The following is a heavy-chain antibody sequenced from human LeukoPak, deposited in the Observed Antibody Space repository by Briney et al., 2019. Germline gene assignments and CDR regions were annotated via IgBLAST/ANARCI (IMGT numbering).Heavy chain of an antibody. CDR3: VSHETPYYYIDV. J-gene: IGHJ6*03. CDR1: SHSITNNYF. V-gene: IGHV4-38-2*02. Sequence: PSETLSLTCTVSSHSITNNYFGWIRQSPGKGLEWIGSISQRQITYYSPSLRSRVTVSRETSNKQFSLRLTSVTAGDAAIYYCVSHETPYYYIDVWGKGTPVTISS. CDR2: ISQRQIT.